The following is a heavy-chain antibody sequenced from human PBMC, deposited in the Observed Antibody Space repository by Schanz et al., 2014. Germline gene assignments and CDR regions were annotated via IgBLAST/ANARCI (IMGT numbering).Heavy chain of an antibody. Sequence: VQLVDSGGGLVKPGGSLRLSCAASGFGFSSYSMNWVRQAPGKGLEWVSYISGSSRTIYYADSMKGRFTISRDNAKNSLYLQMTSLRAEDTAVYYCAKGRFGELSAFDIWGQGTMVTVSS. CDR2: ISGSSRTI. CDR3: AKGRFGELSAFDI. CDR1: GFGFSSYS. J-gene: IGHJ3*02. V-gene: IGHV3-48*01. D-gene: IGHD3-10*01.